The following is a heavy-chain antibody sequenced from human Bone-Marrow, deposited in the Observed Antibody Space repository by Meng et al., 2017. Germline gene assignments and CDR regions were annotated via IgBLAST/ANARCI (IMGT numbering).Heavy chain of an antibody. V-gene: IGHV1-2*06. CDR2: INPNRGGT. CDR3: ARERGDSRGFVY. CDR1: GYTFTGYS. Sequence: ASVKVSCKTSGYTFTGYSLHWVRQAPGQGLEWMGRINPNRGGTNYAQNFQGRVTVTSDTSINTVYMELYRLRSDDAAVYYCARERGDSRGFVYWAQGNLVNGAS. D-gene: IGHD3-22*01. J-gene: IGHJ4*02.